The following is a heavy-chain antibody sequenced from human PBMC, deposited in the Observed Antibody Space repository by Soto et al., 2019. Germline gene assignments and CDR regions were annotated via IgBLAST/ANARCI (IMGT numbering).Heavy chain of an antibody. CDR1: GYTFTSYG. CDR3: ARDQKAYYDFWSGYYDFDF. J-gene: IGHJ4*02. V-gene: IGHV1-18*01. CDR2: ISAYNGNT. Sequence: QVQLVQSGAEVKKPGASVKVSFKASGYTFTSYGISWVRQAPGQGLEWMGWISAYNGNTNYAQKLQGRVTMTTDTYTSTAYMELRSLRSDYTAVYYCARDQKAYYDFWSGYYDFDFWGQGTLVTVSS. D-gene: IGHD3-3*01.